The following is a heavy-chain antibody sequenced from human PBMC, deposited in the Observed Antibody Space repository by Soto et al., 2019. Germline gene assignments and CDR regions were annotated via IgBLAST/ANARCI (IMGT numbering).Heavy chain of an antibody. D-gene: IGHD2-2*01. V-gene: IGHV4-30-2*01. J-gene: IGHJ5*02. CDR1: GGSISSGGYS. Sequence: QLQLQECGSGLVKPSQTLSLTCAVSGGSISSGGYSWSWIRQPPGKGLEWIGYIYHSGSTYYNSSLKSRVTISVDRSKNQFSLKLSSVTAADTAVYYCARVPDRWGQGTLVTVSS. CDR2: IYHSGST. CDR3: ARVPDR.